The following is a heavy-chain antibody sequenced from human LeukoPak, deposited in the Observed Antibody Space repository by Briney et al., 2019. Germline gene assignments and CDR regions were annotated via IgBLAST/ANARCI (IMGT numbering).Heavy chain of an antibody. CDR3: ANRPLDY. CDR1: GFSFSTYA. J-gene: IGHJ4*02. CDR2: ISATGGST. Sequence: GGSLRLSCGASGFSFSTYAMSWVRQAPGKGLEWVSAISATGGSTHYADSVRGRFTISRDNAKKTLYLQMNSLRAEDTAVYYCANRPLDYWGQGTLVIVSS. V-gene: IGHV3-23*01.